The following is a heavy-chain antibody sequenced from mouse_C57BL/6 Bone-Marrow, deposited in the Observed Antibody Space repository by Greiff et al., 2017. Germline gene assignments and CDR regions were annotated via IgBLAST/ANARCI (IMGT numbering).Heavy chain of an antibody. D-gene: IGHD2-2*01. J-gene: IGHJ3*01. V-gene: IGHV1-81*01. CDR1: GYTFTSYG. Sequence: QVHVKQSGAELARPGASVKLSCKASGYTFTSYGISWVKQRTGQGLEWIGEIYPRSGNTYYNEKFKGKATLTADKSSSTAYMELRSLTSEDSAVYFCARAGLRRRPGFAYWGQGTLVTVSA. CDR3: ARAGLRRRPGFAY. CDR2: IYPRSGNT.